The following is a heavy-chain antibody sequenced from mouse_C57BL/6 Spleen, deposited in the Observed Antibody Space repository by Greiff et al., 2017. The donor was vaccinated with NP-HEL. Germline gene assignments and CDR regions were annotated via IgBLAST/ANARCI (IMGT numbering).Heavy chain of an antibody. CDR1: GYSFTSYY. D-gene: IGHD3-2*02. Sequence: VQLQQSGPELVKPGASVKISCKASGYSFTSYYIHWVKQRPGQGLEWIGWIYPGSGNTKYNEKFKGKATLTADTSSSTAYMQLSSLTSEDSAVYYCARSSGSYAMDYWGQGTSVTVSS. V-gene: IGHV1-66*01. CDR2: IYPGSGNT. CDR3: ARSSGSYAMDY. J-gene: IGHJ4*01.